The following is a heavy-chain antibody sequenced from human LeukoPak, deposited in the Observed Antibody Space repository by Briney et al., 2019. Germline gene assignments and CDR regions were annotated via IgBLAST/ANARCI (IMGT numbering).Heavy chain of an antibody. CDR3: ATDRGWRTSGYYLYYFES. V-gene: IGHV3-7*01. CDR2: IKHDGSEE. J-gene: IGHJ4*02. CDR1: GFILSGYF. Sequence: GGSLRLSCTASGFILSGYFMSWVRQAPGKGLEWVASIKHDGSEEYYVDSVRGRFTISRDNTKSSLYLQMSSLRAEDTAVYYCATDRGWRTSGYYLYYFESWGQGTLVTVSS. D-gene: IGHD3-3*01.